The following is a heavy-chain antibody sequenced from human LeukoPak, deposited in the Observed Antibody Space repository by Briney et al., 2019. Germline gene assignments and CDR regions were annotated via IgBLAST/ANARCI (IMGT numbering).Heavy chain of an antibody. D-gene: IGHD2-2*02. Sequence: PGRSLRLSCAASGFTFSSYGMHWVRQAPGKGLEWVAVISYDGSNKYYADSVKGRFTISRDNSKNTLYLQMNSLRAEDTAVYYCAKEEDCSSTSCYTYWGQGTLVTVSS. CDR2: ISYDGSNK. CDR1: GFTFSSYG. V-gene: IGHV3-30*18. CDR3: AKEEDCSSTSCYTY. J-gene: IGHJ4*02.